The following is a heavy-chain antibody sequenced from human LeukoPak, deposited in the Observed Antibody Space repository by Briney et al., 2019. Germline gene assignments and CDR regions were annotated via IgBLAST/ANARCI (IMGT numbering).Heavy chain of an antibody. CDR3: ARGGSGWYASQGSDAFDI. CDR2: INPNSGGT. V-gene: IGHV1-2*04. Sequence: EASVKVSCKASGYTFTGYYMHWVRQAPGQGLEWMGWINPNSGGTNYAQKFQGWVTMTRDTSISTAYMGLSRLRSDDTAVYYCARGGSGWYASQGSDAFDIWGQGTMVTVSS. D-gene: IGHD6-19*01. CDR1: GYTFTGYY. J-gene: IGHJ3*02.